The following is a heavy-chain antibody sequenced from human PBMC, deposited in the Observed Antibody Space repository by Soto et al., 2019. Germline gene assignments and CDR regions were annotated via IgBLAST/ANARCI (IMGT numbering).Heavy chain of an antibody. Sequence: GESLKISYKGSGYIFTSYRIAWVRQMPGKGLEWMGIIYPGDSDIRYSPSFQGQVTISADKSISTAYLQWSSLKASDTAIYYCARKSSYDSAAYFDFWGQGTLVIVSS. V-gene: IGHV5-51*01. CDR1: GYIFTSYR. D-gene: IGHD3-22*01. CDR2: IYPGDSDI. CDR3: ARKSSYDSAAYFDF. J-gene: IGHJ4*02.